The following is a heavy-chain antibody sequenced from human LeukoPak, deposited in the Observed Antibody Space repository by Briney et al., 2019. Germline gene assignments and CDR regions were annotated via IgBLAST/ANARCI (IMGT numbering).Heavy chain of an antibody. Sequence: GGSLRLSCAASGFTFSTYSMNWVRQAPGKGLEWLSYISSRSTTIYYADSVKGRFTISRDNAKNSLNLQMNSLRPEDTAVYYCAGGESEYSSSGDFAYWGQGTLVTVSS. CDR1: GFTFSTYS. V-gene: IGHV3-48*01. D-gene: IGHD6-6*01. CDR3: AGGESEYSSSGDFAY. CDR2: ISSRSTTI. J-gene: IGHJ4*02.